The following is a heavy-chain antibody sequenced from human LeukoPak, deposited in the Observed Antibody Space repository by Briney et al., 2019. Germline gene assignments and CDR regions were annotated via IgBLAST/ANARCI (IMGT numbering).Heavy chain of an antibody. Sequence: GGSLRLSCAASGFTFSSYGMSWVRQAPGKGLEGVSAVSTSGGVTYYADSVKGRFTISRDNSKNTLYLQMSSPRAEDAAVYYCARQVGYCSDGNCYFDYWGQGTLVTVSS. CDR3: ARQVGYCSDGNCYFDY. CDR1: GFTFSSYG. CDR2: VSTSGGVT. J-gene: IGHJ4*02. V-gene: IGHV3-23*01. D-gene: IGHD2-15*01.